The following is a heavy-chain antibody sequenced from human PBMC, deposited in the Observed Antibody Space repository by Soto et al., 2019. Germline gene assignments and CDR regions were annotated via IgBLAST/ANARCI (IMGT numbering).Heavy chain of an antibody. Sequence: EVQLLESGGGLVQPGGSLRLSCAASGFTFSSYAMSWVRQAPGKGLEWVSAISGSGGSTYYADSVKGRFTISRDNSKNTLYLQMNSLRAEDTAVYYCAKDCRIVVVPTNWFDPWGQGTLVTVSS. CDR3: AKDCRIVVVPTNWFDP. J-gene: IGHJ5*02. CDR2: ISGSGGST. CDR1: GFTFSSYA. D-gene: IGHD2-2*01. V-gene: IGHV3-23*01.